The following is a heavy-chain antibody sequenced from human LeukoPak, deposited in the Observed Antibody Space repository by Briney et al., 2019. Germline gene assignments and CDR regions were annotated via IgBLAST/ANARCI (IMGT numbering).Heavy chain of an antibody. D-gene: IGHD5-12*01. V-gene: IGHV4-34*01. CDR3: ASLRPIAYYYYGMDV. J-gene: IGHJ6*02. Sequence: SETRALTCAVYGWSFSGYYWSWIRQPPGKGLEWIGEINHSGSTNYNPSLKSRVTISVDTSKNQFSLKLSSVTAADTAVYYCASLRPIAYYYYGMDVWGQGTTVTVSS. CDR1: GWSFSGYY. CDR2: INHSGST.